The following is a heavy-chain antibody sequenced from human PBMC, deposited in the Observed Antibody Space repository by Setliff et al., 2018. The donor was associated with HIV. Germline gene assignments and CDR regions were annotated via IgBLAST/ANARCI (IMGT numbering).Heavy chain of an antibody. CDR2: VFFSGTT. V-gene: IGHV4-39*02. CDR3: ARLVRQTYGSGTFYNYYFYMDA. D-gene: IGHD3-10*01. CDR1: GGSIKNTDYF. J-gene: IGHJ6*03. Sequence: PSETLSLTCTVSGGSIKNTDYFWGWIRQPPGKGLEWIGSVFFSGTTYYNPSLRSRIAISVDTSKSDFSLRLNSVTAADTALYYCARLVRQTYGSGTFYNYYFYMDAWGKGTTVTVSS.